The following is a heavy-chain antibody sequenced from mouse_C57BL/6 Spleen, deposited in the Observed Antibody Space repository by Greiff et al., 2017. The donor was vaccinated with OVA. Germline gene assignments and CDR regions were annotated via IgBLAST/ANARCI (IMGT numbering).Heavy chain of an antibody. CDR1: GYTFTSYW. Sequence: LQQPGAELVMPGASVKLSCKASGYTFTSYWMHWVKQRPGQGLEWIGEIDPSDSYTNYNQKFKGKSTLTVDKSSSTAYMQLSSLTSEDSAVYYCARKGNWDEGAWFAYWGQGTLVTVSA. J-gene: IGHJ3*01. D-gene: IGHD4-1*01. V-gene: IGHV1-69*01. CDR2: IDPSDSYT. CDR3: ARKGNWDEGAWFAY.